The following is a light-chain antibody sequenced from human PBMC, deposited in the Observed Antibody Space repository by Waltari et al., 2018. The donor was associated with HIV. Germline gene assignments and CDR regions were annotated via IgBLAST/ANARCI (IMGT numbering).Light chain of an antibody. V-gene: IGLV3-27*01. CDR1: VLAKKY. CDR2: KDS. CDR3: YSAADNNLRV. J-gene: IGLJ2*01. Sequence: SYELTQPSSVSVSPGQTARITCSGDVLAKKYARWLQQKTGQAPVLVFYKDSERPSGSPERFSGSNSGTTATLASRGAQVEDEADYYCYSAADNNLRVFGGGTELTVL.